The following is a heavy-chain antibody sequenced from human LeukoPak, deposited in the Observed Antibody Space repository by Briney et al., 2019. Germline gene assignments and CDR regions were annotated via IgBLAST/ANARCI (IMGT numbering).Heavy chain of an antibody. D-gene: IGHD3-16*01. V-gene: IGHV3-23*01. J-gene: IGHJ4*02. Sequence: GGPLRLSCTGSGFPFSSYAMSWLRQAPGKGLEWVSYISASGSDTYYADPVKGRLTTSKDNSKNTLYLEMNSLRVEDTAVYYCVLDARLGESLRWGQGTLVTVSS. CDR3: VLDARLGESLR. CDR1: GFPFSSYA. CDR2: ISASGSDT.